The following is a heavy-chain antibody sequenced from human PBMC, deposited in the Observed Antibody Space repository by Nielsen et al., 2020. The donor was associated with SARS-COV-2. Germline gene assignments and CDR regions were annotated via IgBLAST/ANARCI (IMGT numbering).Heavy chain of an antibody. CDR2: IYPGDSDT. J-gene: IGHJ4*02. CDR3: ASSLMATTMGGYFDY. CDR1: GYSFTSYW. V-gene: IGHV5-51*01. Sequence: GESLKISCKGSGYSFTSYWISWVRQMPGKGLEWMGIIYPGDSDTRYSPSFQGQVTISADKSISTAYLQWSSLKASDTAMYYCASSLMATTMGGYFDYWGQGTLVTVSS. D-gene: IGHD5-24*01.